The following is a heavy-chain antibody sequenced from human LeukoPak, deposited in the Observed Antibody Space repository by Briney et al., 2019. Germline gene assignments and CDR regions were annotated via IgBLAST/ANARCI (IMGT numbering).Heavy chain of an antibody. J-gene: IGHJ6*02. CDR2: IYYSGST. Sequence: SETLSLTCTVSGGSISSGDYYWSWIRQPPGKGLEWIGYIYYSGSTYYNPSLKSRVTISVDTSKNQFSLKLSSVTAADTAVYHCARDRYNWNYARYYYYGMDVWGQGTTVTVSS. D-gene: IGHD1-7*01. CDR1: GGSISSGDYY. CDR3: ARDRYNWNYARYYYYGMDV. V-gene: IGHV4-30-4*01.